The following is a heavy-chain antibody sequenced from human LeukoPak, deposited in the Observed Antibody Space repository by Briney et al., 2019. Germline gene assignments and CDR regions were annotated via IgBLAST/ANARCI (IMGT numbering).Heavy chain of an antibody. J-gene: IGHJ4*02. D-gene: IGHD6-19*01. V-gene: IGHV1-69*13. CDR3: ANWLGNYFDY. Sequence: GASVKVSCKASGGTFSSYAISWVRQAPGQGLEWMGGIIPIFGTANYAQKFQGRVTITADESTSTAYMELSSLRAEDTAVYYCANWLGNYFDYWGQGTLVTVSS. CDR1: GGTFSSYA. CDR2: IIPIFGTA.